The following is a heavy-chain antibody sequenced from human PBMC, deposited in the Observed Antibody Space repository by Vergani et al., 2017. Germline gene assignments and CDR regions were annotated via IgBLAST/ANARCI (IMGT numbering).Heavy chain of an antibody. CDR1: GFPFSDYG. V-gene: IGHV3-30*03. CDR2: ISYDGNKK. Sequence: QVQVVESGGGVVHPGGSMRLSCSAAGFPFSDYGVHWVRQAPGKGLEWVSVISYDGNKKNYADSVKGRFTISRDNSKNTLYLEMNALRAEDTAVYYCARDFLTRVTTLDYYYMGVWGKGTTVTVSS. J-gene: IGHJ6*03. D-gene: IGHD1-1*01. CDR3: ARDFLTRVTTLDYYYMGV.